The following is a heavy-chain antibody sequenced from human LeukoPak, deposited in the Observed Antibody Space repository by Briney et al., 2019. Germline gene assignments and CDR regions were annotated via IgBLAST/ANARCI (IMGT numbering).Heavy chain of an antibody. V-gene: IGHV3-23*01. J-gene: IGHJ4*02. CDR1: GFTFSGYA. Sequence: GGSLRLSCAASGFTFSGYAMSWVRQAPGKGLEWVSAISGSGGGTYYADSVKGRFTISRDNSKNTLYLQMNSLRADDTAVYYCANFASGSYYSGYWGQGTLVTVFS. CDR3: ANFASGSYYSGY. D-gene: IGHD1-26*01. CDR2: ISGSGGGT.